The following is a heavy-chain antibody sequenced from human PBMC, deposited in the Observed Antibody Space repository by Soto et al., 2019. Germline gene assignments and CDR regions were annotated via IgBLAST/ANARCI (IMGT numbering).Heavy chain of an antibody. V-gene: IGHV4-59*01. D-gene: IGHD5-18*01. CDR3: ARFPRRYSYGHFDY. J-gene: IGHJ4*02. Sequence: QVQLQESGPGLVKPSETLSLTCTVSGGSISSYYWSWIRQPPGKGLEWIGYIYYSGSTNYNPSLKSRVTISVDTSKNQFSLKLSSVTAADTAVYYCARFPRRYSYGHFDYWGQGTLVTVSS. CDR2: IYYSGST. CDR1: GGSISSYY.